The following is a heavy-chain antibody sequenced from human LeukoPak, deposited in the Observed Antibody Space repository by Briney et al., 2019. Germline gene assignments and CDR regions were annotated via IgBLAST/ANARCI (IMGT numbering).Heavy chain of an antibody. CDR1: GFTFSSYW. D-gene: IGHD6-13*01. CDR3: ARDGTAPGLYFDL. CDR2: IRQDGNEK. Sequence: PGGSLRLSCAVSGFTFSSYWMNWVRQAPGKGLEWVASIRQDGNEKSYVDSVKGRFTISRDNTKDSLYLQIDSLRAEDTAMYFYARDGTAPGLYFDLWGQGTLVTVSS. J-gene: IGHJ4*01. V-gene: IGHV3-7*01.